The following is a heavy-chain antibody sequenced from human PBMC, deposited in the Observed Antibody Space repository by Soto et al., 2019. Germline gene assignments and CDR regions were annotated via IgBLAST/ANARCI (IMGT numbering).Heavy chain of an antibody. J-gene: IGHJ4*02. D-gene: IGHD5-18*01. CDR3: ARSLSVDTAMVYGY. CDR2: IYYSGST. Sequence: QVQLQESGPGLVKPSQTLSLTCTVSGGSISSGGYYWSWIRQHPGKGLEWIGYIYYSGSTYYNPSLKRRVTXXVXTXKNQYSLNLSSVTAAATAVYYCARSLSVDTAMVYGYWGQGTLVTVSS. CDR1: GGSISSGGYY. V-gene: IGHV4-31*03.